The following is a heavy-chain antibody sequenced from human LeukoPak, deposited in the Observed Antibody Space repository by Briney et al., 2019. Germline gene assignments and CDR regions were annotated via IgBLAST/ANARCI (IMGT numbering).Heavy chain of an antibody. J-gene: IGHJ4*02. CDR2: ISGSGGST. V-gene: IGHV3-23*01. D-gene: IGHD6-19*01. CDR3: AKDSSGWYVCPDY. CDR1: GFTFSSYA. Sequence: GGSLRLPCAASGFTFSSYAMSWVRQAPGKGLEWVSAISGSGGSTYYADSVKGRFTISRDNSKNTLYLQMNSLRAEDTAVYYCAKDSSGWYVCPDYWGQGTLVTVSS.